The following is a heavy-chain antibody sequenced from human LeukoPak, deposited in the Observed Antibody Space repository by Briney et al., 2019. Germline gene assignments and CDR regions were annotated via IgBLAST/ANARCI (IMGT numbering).Heavy chain of an antibody. J-gene: IGHJ6*02. Sequence: PSETLSLTCTVSGGSISSYYWSWVRRPPGKGLEWIGYLYYSGNTNYNPSLKNRVTMSVDTSKSQFSLELSSVPAADPAVEYCGSGGGGYCSGGLCYYDYGMDVWGQGTTVTVSS. CDR3: GSGGGGYCSGGLCYYDYGMDV. D-gene: IGHD2-15*01. CDR1: GGSISSYY. V-gene: IGHV4-59*08. CDR2: LYYSGNT.